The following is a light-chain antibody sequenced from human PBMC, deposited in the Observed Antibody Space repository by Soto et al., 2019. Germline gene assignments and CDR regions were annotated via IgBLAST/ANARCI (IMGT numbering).Light chain of an antibody. V-gene: IGLV2-14*03. CDR3: SSYSSGSAVYV. J-gene: IGLJ1*01. CDR2: EVS. CDR1: SSDIGGHEY. Sequence: QSVLTQPASVSGSPGQSITISCTGTSSDIGGHEYVSWYQQHPGTAPKLLIYEVSRRPSGVSSRFSGSKSGNTASLTISGLQAEDQVDYYCSSYSSGSAVYVFGTGTKVTVL.